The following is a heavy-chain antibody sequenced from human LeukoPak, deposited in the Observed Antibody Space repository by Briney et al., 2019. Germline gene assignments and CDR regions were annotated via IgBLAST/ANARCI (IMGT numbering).Heavy chain of an antibody. V-gene: IGHV1-18*01. CDR2: ISAYSGNT. CDR3: ARSPGYSYGPGGWFDP. Sequence: GASVKVSCKPSGYTFTSYGISWVRQAPGQRREWMGWISAYSGNTNYAQQPLGRVTMTTETSTSTAYTELRSLRSDDTAVYYCARSPGYSYGPGGWFDPWGQGTLVTVSS. D-gene: IGHD5-18*01. J-gene: IGHJ5*02. CDR1: GYTFTSYG.